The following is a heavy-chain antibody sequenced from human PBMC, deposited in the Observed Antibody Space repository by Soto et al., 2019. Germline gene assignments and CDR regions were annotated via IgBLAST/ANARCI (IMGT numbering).Heavy chain of an antibody. D-gene: IGHD2-15*01. CDR1: GFTFSNNC. CDR3: ASGYCSGGSCWNYYYNGMDV. Sequence: GGSLILSCSSSGFTFSNNCISLVRPAPGKGLEWVSIIYISGSTYYADSVKGRFTIPRDNSKNTLYLQMNSLRAEDTAVYYCASGYCSGGSCWNYYYNGMDVWGQGTTVSVSS. V-gene: IGHV3-53*01. J-gene: IGHJ6*02. CDR2: IYISGST.